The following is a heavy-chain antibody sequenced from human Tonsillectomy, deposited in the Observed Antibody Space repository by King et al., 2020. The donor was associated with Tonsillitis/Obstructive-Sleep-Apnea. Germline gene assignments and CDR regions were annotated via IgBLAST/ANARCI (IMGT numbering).Heavy chain of an antibody. Sequence: VQLVESGAEVKTPGASVKVSCKTSGYTFTWYYIHWVRQSRGQVLEWMGIINPSSGVTSDAQKFQGRVTMTTDTSASTVYLELSSLRSEDTAVYYCARDDVVGRYIDSWGQGTLVTVSS. J-gene: IGHJ4*02. V-gene: IGHV1-46*01. CDR1: GYTFTWYY. CDR2: INPSSGVT. CDR3: ARDDVVGRYIDS. D-gene: IGHD1-14*01.